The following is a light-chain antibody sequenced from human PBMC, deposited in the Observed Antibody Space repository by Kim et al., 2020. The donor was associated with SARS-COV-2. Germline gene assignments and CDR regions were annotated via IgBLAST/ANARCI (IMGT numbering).Light chain of an antibody. CDR2: DAS. CDR1: QSIHRW. J-gene: IGKJ1*01. Sequence: GSVGDRVTLTCRASQSIHRWLAWYQQKPGTAPKLLIFDASDLESGVPSRFSGNGSGTEFALTIGSLQPDDFATYYCQQYNTSLRTFGPGTKVDIK. V-gene: IGKV1-5*01. CDR3: QQYNTSLRT.